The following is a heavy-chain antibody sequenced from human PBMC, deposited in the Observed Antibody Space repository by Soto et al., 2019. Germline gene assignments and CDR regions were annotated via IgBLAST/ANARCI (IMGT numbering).Heavy chain of an antibody. V-gene: IGHV3-23*01. D-gene: IGHD2-15*01. Sequence: PGGSLRLSCAASGFTFSSYAMSWGRQAPWKGLEWVSAISGSGGSTYYADSVKGRFTISRDNSKNTLYLQMNSLRAEDTAVYYCAKDRDIVVVVAAPYFDYWGQGTLVTVSS. CDR3: AKDRDIVVVVAAPYFDY. CDR2: ISGSGGST. J-gene: IGHJ4*02. CDR1: GFTFSSYA.